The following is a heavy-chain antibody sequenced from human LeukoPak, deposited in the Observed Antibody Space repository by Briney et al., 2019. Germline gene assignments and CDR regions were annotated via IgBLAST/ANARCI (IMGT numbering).Heavy chain of an antibody. CDR3: AKDLLRSRAHSSGPFDY. J-gene: IGHJ4*02. CDR2: ISYDGGNK. V-gene: IGHV3-30*04. CDR1: GFTFSGYA. D-gene: IGHD3-22*01. Sequence: GRSLRLSCAASGFTFSGYAMHWVRRAPGKGLEWVAVISYDGGNKYYADSVKGRFTISRDNSKNTLYLQMNSLRAEDTAVYYCAKDLLRSRAHSSGPFDYWGQGTLVTVSS.